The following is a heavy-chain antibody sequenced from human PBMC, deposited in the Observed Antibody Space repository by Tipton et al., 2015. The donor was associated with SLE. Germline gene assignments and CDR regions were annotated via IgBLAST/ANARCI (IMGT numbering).Heavy chain of an antibody. CDR1: GGSISSSSYY. Sequence: TLSLTCTVSGGSISSSSYYWSWIRQPPGKGLEWIGEINHSGSTNYNPSLKSRVTISVDTSKNQFSLKLSSVTAADTAVYYCAREGGAFDIWGQGTMVTVSS. CDR2: INHSGST. J-gene: IGHJ3*02. D-gene: IGHD3-16*01. CDR3: AREGGAFDI. V-gene: IGHV4-39*07.